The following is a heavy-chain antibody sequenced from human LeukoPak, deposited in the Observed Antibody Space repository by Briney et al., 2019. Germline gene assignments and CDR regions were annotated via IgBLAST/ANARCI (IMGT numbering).Heavy chain of an antibody. J-gene: IGHJ3*02. CDR2: IYYSGTT. CDR1: GDSISSFY. D-gene: IGHD3-10*01. Sequence: SETLSLTCTVSGDSISSFYWTWIRQSPGKGLEWIGYIYYSGTTNYNPSLKSRLTISVDTSKNQFSLKLSSVTAADTAVYYCARIQVLLWFGESQPDAFDIWGQGTMVTVSS. CDR3: ARIQVLLWFGESQPDAFDI. V-gene: IGHV4-59*01.